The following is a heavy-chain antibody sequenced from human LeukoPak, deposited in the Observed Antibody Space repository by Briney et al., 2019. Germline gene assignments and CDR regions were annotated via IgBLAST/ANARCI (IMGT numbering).Heavy chain of an antibody. V-gene: IGHV2-5*02. CDR3: GHSPLRWNTYDI. D-gene: IGHD4-23*01. J-gene: IGHJ3*02. CDR2: IYWDDDK. Sequence: SGPTLVHPTPTLTLTFTFSGFSLSTSGVGVGWIRQPPGQALEWLAVIYWDDDKRYSPSLKSSLTITKDTSKNQVVLTMTNLDPVDTATYYCGHSPLRWNTYDIWGQGTMVTVSS. CDR1: GFSLSTSGVG.